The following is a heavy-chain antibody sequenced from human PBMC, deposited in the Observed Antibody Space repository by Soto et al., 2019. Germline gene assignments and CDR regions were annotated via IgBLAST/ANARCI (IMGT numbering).Heavy chain of an antibody. CDR2: ISGSGGSI. J-gene: IGHJ4*02. Sequence: PGGSLRLSCAASGFTFSSYAMSWVRQAPGKGLEWVSAISGSGGSIYYADSVKGRFTISRDNSRNTLYLQMNSLRAEDTAVYYCAKDRDFWSVYYTGMDYWGQGPLVTVPS. D-gene: IGHD3-3*01. CDR1: GFTFSSYA. CDR3: AKDRDFWSVYYTGMDY. V-gene: IGHV3-23*01.